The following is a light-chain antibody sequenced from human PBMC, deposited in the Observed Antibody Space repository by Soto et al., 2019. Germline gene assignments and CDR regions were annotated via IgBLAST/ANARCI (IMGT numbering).Light chain of an antibody. Sequence: DVQMTQSPSSLSASVGDRVIITCKANQSIANFLNWFQHKPGEAPNLLISDASHLELGVPSRFSGSRSGTDFVLDISNLQSEDVATYFCQQYEDLPLTFGGGTKVDI. J-gene: IGKJ4*01. V-gene: IGKV1-33*01. CDR3: QQYEDLPLT. CDR2: DAS. CDR1: QSIANF.